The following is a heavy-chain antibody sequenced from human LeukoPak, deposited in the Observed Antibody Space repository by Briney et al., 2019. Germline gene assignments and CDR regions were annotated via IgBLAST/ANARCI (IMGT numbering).Heavy chain of an antibody. Sequence: KPSETLSLTCTVSGYSISNGYYWDWIRQPPGRGLEWIGNIYRSGSTSYNLSLKSRVTISVDTSKNQFSLKVNSVTAGDTAVYYCARRHSSGWFYYWGQGTLVTVSS. CDR3: ARRHSSGWFYY. D-gene: IGHD6-19*01. V-gene: IGHV4-38-2*02. J-gene: IGHJ4*02. CDR2: IYRSGST. CDR1: GYSISNGYY.